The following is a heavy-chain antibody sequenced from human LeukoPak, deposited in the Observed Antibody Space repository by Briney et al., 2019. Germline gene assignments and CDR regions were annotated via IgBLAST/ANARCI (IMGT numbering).Heavy chain of an antibody. V-gene: IGHV3-48*03. J-gene: IGHJ4*02. CDR3: ARETDS. CDR1: GFTFSSYQ. CDR2: ISSSGTTT. Sequence: GALRLSCAASGFTFSSYQMNWVRQAPGKGLEWVSYISSSGTTTYYADSVKGRFTISRDNAKNSLYLQMNSLRAEDKAVYYCARETDSWGQGTLVTVSS.